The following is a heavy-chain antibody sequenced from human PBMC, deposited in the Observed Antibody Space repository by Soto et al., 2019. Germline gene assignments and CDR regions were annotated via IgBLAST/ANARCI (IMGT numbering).Heavy chain of an antibody. CDR3: ARDSNSGSNGFDP. V-gene: IGHV1-2*02. D-gene: IGHD2-8*01. CDR2: VSPNSGAT. J-gene: IGHJ5*02. Sequence: QVQLVQSGAEVEKPGASVKVSCKASGYTFTDYDIHWVRQAPGQGLEWMGWVSPNSGATNFAQKFQGRVTMTKDTSITTAYMELTRLRSDDTAVYYCARDSNSGSNGFDPWGQGTLVTVSS. CDR1: GYTFTDYD.